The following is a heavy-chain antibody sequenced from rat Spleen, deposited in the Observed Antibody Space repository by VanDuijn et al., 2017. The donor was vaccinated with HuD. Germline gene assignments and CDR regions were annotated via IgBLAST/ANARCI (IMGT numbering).Heavy chain of an antibody. D-gene: IGHD1-10*01. J-gene: IGHJ4*01. CDR3: ARPDYNKYVMDA. V-gene: IGHV5-29*01. CDR1: GFTFSDYY. Sequence: EVHLVESDGGLVQPGRSLKFSCVASGFTFSDYYMAWVRQAPTKGLEWVATINYDGSSTYYRDSVKGRFTISRDNAKSTLYLQMNSLRSEDTATYYCARPDYNKYVMDAWGQGASVTVSS. CDR2: INYDGSST.